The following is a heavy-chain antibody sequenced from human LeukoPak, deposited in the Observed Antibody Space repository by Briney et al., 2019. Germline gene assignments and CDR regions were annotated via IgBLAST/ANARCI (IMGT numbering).Heavy chain of an antibody. CDR1: GFTFSSYA. Sequence: PGGSLRLSCAASGFTFSSYAMSWVRQAPGKGLEWVSAISGSGGSTYYADSVKGRFTISRDNAKNSLYLQMNSLRAEDTAVYYCARGFSGTADYWGQGTLVTVSS. CDR2: ISGSGGST. J-gene: IGHJ4*02. CDR3: ARGFSGTADY. V-gene: IGHV3-23*01. D-gene: IGHD1-1*01.